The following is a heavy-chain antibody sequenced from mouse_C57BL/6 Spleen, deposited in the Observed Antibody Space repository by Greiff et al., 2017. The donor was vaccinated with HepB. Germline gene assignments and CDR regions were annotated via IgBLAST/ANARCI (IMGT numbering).Heavy chain of an antibody. Sequence: VQLQQSGAELVRPGTSVKVSCKASGYAFTNYLIEWVKQRPGQGLEWIGVINPGSGGTNYNEKFKGKATLTADKSSSTAYMQLSSLTSEDSAVYFCARDLYYGTGYFDVWGTGTTVTVSS. CDR1: GYAFTNYL. V-gene: IGHV1-54*01. CDR3: ARDLYYGTGYFDV. J-gene: IGHJ1*03. CDR2: INPGSGGT. D-gene: IGHD1-1*01.